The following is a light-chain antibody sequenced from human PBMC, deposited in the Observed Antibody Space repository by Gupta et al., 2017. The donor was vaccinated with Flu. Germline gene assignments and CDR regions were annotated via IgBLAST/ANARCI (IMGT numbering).Light chain of an antibody. CDR3: QQSDVYPRS. CDR2: AAS. Sequence: PTSLSASPGDRVTITCRASQNIDTHLNWYRQKLGKAPELLIYAASTLQSGIPSRFSGSGSGTDFTLTISNLRPEDFATYFCQQSDVYPRSFGQGTTMEIK. J-gene: IGKJ1*01. V-gene: IGKV1-39*01. CDR1: QNIDTH.